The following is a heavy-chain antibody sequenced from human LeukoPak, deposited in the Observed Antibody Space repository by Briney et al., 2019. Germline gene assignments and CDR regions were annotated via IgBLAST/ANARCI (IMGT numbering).Heavy chain of an antibody. CDR2: IWYGGSNK. CDR1: GFTFSSYG. CDR3: ARGEWLLYIDY. J-gene: IGHJ4*02. D-gene: IGHD5-12*01. V-gene: IGHV3-33*08. Sequence: GGSLRLSCAASGFTFSSYGMHWVRQAPGKGLEWVAVIWYGGSNKYYADSVKGRFTISRDNSKNTLYLQMNSLRAEDTAVYYCARGEWLLYIDYWGQGTLVTVSS.